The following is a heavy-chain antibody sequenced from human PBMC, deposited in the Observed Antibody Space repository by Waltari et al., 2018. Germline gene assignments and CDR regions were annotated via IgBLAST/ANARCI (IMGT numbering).Heavy chain of an antibody. J-gene: IGHJ4*02. Sequence: EVQLVESGGGLVQPGGSLRLSGAASGFTISRSWMSWVRQAPGKGLEWVANINEDASVKYYVDSVKGRFTISRDNAKNSLYLQMNSLRVEDTAVYFCAHDYGDSGRTYWGQGTLVTVSS. CDR3: AHDYGDSGRTY. CDR2: INEDASVK. CDR1: GFTISRSW. V-gene: IGHV3-7*01. D-gene: IGHD4-17*01.